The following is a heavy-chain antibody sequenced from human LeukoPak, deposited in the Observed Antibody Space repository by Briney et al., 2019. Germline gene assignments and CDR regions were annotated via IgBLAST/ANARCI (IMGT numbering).Heavy chain of an antibody. V-gene: IGHV3-33*01. CDR2: IWYDGSNK. CDR1: GFTFSSYG. J-gene: IGHJ4*02. CDR3: ARDNEIWFGELFPLDY. Sequence: GGSLRLSCAASGFTFSSYGMHWVRQAPGKGLEWVAAIWYDGSNKYYADSVKGRFTISRDNSKNTLYLQMNSLRAEDTAVYYCARDNEIWFGELFPLDYWGQGTLVTVFS. D-gene: IGHD3-10*01.